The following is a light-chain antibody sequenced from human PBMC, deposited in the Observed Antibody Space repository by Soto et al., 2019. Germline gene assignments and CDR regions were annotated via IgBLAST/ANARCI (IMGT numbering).Light chain of an antibody. CDR3: SSYTTSSTRV. V-gene: IGLV2-14*01. Sequence: QSVVTQPASVSGSPGQSIAISCTGSISDVGIYNYVSWYQQHPGKVPKLIIYEVTNRPSGVSNRFSGSKSGNTASLTISGLQAEDEADYYCSSYTTSSTRVFGTGTKVTVL. CDR1: ISDVGIYNY. J-gene: IGLJ1*01. CDR2: EVT.